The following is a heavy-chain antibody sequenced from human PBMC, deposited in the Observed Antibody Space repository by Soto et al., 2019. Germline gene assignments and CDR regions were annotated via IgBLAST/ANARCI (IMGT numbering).Heavy chain of an antibody. V-gene: IGHV4-34*01. D-gene: IGHD3-9*01. Sequence: SETLSLTCAVYGGSFSGYYWSWIRQPPGKGLEWIGEINHSGSTNYNPSLKSRVTISVDTSKNQFSLKLSSVTAADTAVYYCACQYYDILTGSKPIDYWGQGTLVTVSS. CDR3: ACQYYDILTGSKPIDY. CDR2: INHSGST. J-gene: IGHJ4*02. CDR1: GGSFSGYY.